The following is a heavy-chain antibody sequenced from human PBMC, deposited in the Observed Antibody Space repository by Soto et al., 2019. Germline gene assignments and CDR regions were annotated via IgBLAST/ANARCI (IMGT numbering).Heavy chain of an antibody. D-gene: IGHD6-6*01. V-gene: IGHV3-30-3*02. CDR2: ISHDGNTQ. J-gene: IGHJ4*02. Sequence: SGFPLSSYSIPWVRQAPGKGLEWVAVISHDGNTQLYGAPVKGRFIVSRDNPRNTLYLKLNNLQAEDTAVYYCAKGSSPARSSSPDFDYGGQGTLVTVSS. CDR1: GFPLSSYS. CDR3: AKGSSPARSSSPDFDY.